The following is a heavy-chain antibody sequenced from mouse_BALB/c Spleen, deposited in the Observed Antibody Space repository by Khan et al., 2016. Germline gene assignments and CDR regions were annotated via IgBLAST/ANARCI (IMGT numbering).Heavy chain of an antibody. CDR2: IRYSGST. J-gene: IGHJ1*01. CDR1: GYSITSDYA. D-gene: IGHD1-2*01. CDR3: TRAPTATRYFDV. Sequence: EVQLQESGPGLVKPSQSLSLTCTVTGYSITSDYAWNWIRQFPGNKLEWMGYIRYSGSTTYNPSLTSRISLPRDTSKNQFFLQLYSVTTEDTATYYCTRAPTATRYFDVWGAGTTVTVSS. V-gene: IGHV3-2*02.